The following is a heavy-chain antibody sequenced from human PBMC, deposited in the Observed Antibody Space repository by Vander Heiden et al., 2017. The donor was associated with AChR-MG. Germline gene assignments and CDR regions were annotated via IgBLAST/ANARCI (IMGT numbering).Heavy chain of an antibody. CDR2: ISGSGGST. CDR3: AKDFSDPGGFDY. CDR1: GFTFSSYA. J-gene: IGHJ4*02. D-gene: IGHD3-10*01. V-gene: IGHV3-23*01. Sequence: EVQLLESGGGLVQPGGPLRLSCAASGFTFSSYAMSWVRQAPGKGLEWVSAISGSGGSTYYAYAVKGRFTISRDNSKNTLYLQMKSMRAEDTAVCCCAKDFSDPGGFDYWGQGPLVTVSS.